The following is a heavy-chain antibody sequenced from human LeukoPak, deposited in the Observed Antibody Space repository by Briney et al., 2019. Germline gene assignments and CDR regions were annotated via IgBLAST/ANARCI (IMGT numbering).Heavy chain of an antibody. Sequence: PGGSLRLSCAASGFTFDKYGMSWVRQTPEKGLEWVSGINWNAGSAAYADSVKGRFTISRDNGKNPLYLQMNSLRAEDTAVYYCARSYRSMIVVVSYYYYYYMDVWGKGTTVTVSS. V-gene: IGHV3-20*04. CDR3: ARSYRSMIVVVSYYYYYYMDV. CDR1: GFTFDKYG. CDR2: INWNAGSA. D-gene: IGHD3-22*01. J-gene: IGHJ6*03.